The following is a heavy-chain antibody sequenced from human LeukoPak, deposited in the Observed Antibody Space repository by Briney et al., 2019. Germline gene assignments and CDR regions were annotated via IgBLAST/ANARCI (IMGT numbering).Heavy chain of an antibody. CDR3: ARAVPRYCSSTSCLPPY. D-gene: IGHD2-2*01. CDR1: GGSFSGYY. CDR2: INHSGST. J-gene: IGHJ4*02. Sequence: SETLSLTCAVYGGSFSGYYWSWIRQPPGKGLEWIGEINHSGSTNYNPSLKSRVTISVDTSKNQFSLKLSSVPAADTAVYYCARAVPRYCSSTSCLPPYWGQGTLVTVSS. V-gene: IGHV4-34*01.